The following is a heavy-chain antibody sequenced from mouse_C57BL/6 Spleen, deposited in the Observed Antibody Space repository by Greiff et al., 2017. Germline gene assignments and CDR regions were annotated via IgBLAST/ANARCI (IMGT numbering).Heavy chain of an antibody. D-gene: IGHD1-1*01. CDR1: GFTFSSYG. CDR3: ARHDGGGYFDV. Sequence: EVKLVESGGDLVKPGGSLKLSCAASGFTFSSYGLSWVRQTPDKRLEWVATISSGGSYTYYPDSVKGRFTISRDNAKNTLYLQMSSLKSEDTAMYYCARHDGGGYFDVWGTGTTVTVSS. V-gene: IGHV5-6*02. J-gene: IGHJ1*03. CDR2: ISSGGSYT.